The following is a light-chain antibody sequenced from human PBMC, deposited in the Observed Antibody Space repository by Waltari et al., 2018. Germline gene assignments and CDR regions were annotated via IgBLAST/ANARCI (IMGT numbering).Light chain of an antibody. Sequence: DIVLTQSPDSLAVSLGERAPITFKSSQDILYGSNNDNYFTWYQQKPGQPTRVLIYWASTRESGVPDRFSGSGSGTDFTLTISSLQAEDVAVYYCQQYFSFPPTFGGGTKVEIK. CDR1: QDILYGSNNDNY. J-gene: IGKJ4*01. V-gene: IGKV4-1*01. CDR3: QQYFSFPPT. CDR2: WAS.